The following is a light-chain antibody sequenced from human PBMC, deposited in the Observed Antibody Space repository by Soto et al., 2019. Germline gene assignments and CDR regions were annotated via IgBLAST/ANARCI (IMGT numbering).Light chain of an antibody. V-gene: IGLV1-44*01. CDR1: SSNIGSNT. J-gene: IGLJ1*01. Sequence: QSVLTQPPSASGTPGQWVTISCFGSSSNIGSNTLKWYQQLPGASPKLLIYSNDRRPSGVPDRFSGSKSASSASLAISGLQSVDEADYYCAASGDSLNGYVFGTGTKVTVL. CDR3: AASGDSLNGYV. CDR2: SND.